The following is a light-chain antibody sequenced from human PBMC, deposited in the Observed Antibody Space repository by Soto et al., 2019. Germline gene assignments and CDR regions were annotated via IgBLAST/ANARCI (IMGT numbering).Light chain of an antibody. V-gene: IGLV2-23*02. J-gene: IGLJ3*02. CDR1: SSDVGSYNL. CDR2: EVS. CDR3: CSYAGSSTWV. Sequence: QSVLTQPASVSGSPGQSITISCTGTSSDVGSYNLVSWYQQHPGKAPKLMIYEVSKQPSGVSNRFSGSKSGNTASLTISGLQAEDEADYYCCSYAGSSTWVFGGGTQLTVL.